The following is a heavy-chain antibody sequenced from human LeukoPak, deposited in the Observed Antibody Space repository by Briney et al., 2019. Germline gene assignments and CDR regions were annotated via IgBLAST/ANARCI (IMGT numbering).Heavy chain of an antibody. J-gene: IGHJ4*02. D-gene: IGHD3-3*01. CDR1: GFTFSSYW. V-gene: IGHV3-7*01. CDR3: ARDQGDFWSGYGRDY. CDR2: IKQEGSEK. Sequence: GGSLRLSCAASGFTFSSYWMSWVRQAPGKGLEWVANIKQEGSEKYYVDSVKGRFTISRDNAKNSLYLQMNSLRAEETAVYYCARDQGDFWSGYGRDYWGQGTLVTVSS.